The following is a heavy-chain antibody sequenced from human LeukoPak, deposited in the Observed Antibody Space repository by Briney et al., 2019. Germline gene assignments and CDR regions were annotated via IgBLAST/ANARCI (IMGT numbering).Heavy chain of an antibody. J-gene: IGHJ4*02. Sequence: GGSLRLSCAASGFTFNGYSMNWVRQAPGKGLEWVASISGTSSSKHYADAVRGRFTISRDNAKNSLYLQMNSLRVEDTSVYYCVRHDSNWHDGHFDHWGQGALVTVSS. V-gene: IGHV3-21*01. CDR2: ISGTSSSK. CDR1: GFTFNGYS. D-gene: IGHD1-1*01. CDR3: VRHDSNWHDGHFDH.